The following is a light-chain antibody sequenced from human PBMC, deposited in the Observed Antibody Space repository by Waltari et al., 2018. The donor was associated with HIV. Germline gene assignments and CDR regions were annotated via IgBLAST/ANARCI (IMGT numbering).Light chain of an antibody. CDR3: QSYDNNLSGLWV. Sequence: SVLTQPPSVSGAPGQWVTISCTGNNSNIGAGYDVHWYRQFPGSAPELVVYCDSSRPSGVPDRFSGSKSGVSASLDISGLQTEDEADYYCQSYDNNLSGLWVFGGGTKLTVL. CDR1: NSNIGAGYD. CDR2: CDS. J-gene: IGLJ3*02. V-gene: IGLV1-40*01.